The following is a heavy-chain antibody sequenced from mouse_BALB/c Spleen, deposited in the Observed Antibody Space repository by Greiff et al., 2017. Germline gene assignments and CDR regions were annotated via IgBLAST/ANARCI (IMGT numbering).Heavy chain of an antibody. CDR3: VRHGDV. CDR1: GFTFNTYA. CDR2: IRSKSNNYAT. V-gene: IGHV10-1*02. Sequence: EVKVVESGGGLVQPKGSLKLSCAASGFTFNTYAMNWVRQAPGKGLEWVARIRSKSNNYATYYADSVKDRFTISRDDSQSMLYLQMNNLKTEDTAMYYCVRHGDVWGAGTTVTVSS. J-gene: IGHJ1*01.